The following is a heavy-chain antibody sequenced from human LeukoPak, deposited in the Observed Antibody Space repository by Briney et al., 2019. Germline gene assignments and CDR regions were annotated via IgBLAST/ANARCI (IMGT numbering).Heavy chain of an antibody. CDR1: GFTFSDYY. J-gene: IGHJ3*02. D-gene: IGHD3-10*01. V-gene: IGHV3-11*01. CDR3: ARAVRPYFPGAFDI. Sequence: GGSLRLSCAASGFTFSDYYMSWIRQAPGKGLEWVSYISSGSTIYYADSVKGRFTISRDNAKNSLYLQMNSLRAEDTAVYYCARAVRPYFPGAFDIWGQGTMVTVSS. CDR2: ISSGSTI.